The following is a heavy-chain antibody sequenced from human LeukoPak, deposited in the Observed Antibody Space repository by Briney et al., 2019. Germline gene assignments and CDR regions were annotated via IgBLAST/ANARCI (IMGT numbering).Heavy chain of an antibody. CDR2: VYPRDSDT. V-gene: IGHV5-51*01. CDR3: ATTYETSGYSFDY. Sequence: GESLKISCEGPGYNFTNSWIARVRQMPGKGLEWMGIVYPRDSDTRYSPSFQGHVTISADRSINTAYLQWTSLKTSDTAMYYCATTYETSGYSFDYWGQGTLVTVSS. J-gene: IGHJ4*02. CDR1: GYNFTNSW. D-gene: IGHD3-22*01.